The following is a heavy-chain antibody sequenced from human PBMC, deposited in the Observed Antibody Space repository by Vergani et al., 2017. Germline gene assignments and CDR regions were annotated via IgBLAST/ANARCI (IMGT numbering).Heavy chain of an antibody. CDR2: INPNSGGT. V-gene: IGHV1-2*02. J-gene: IGHJ4*02. CDR1: GYTFTGYY. CDR3: ARDPTYYYDSSGYYQGDY. D-gene: IGHD3-22*01. Sequence: QVQLVQSGAEVKKPGASVKVSCKASGYTFTGYYMHWVRQAPGQGLEWMGWINPNSGGTNYAQKFQGRVTMTRDTSISTAYMELSRLRSDDTAVYYCARDPTYYYDSSGYYQGDYWGQGTLVTVSS.